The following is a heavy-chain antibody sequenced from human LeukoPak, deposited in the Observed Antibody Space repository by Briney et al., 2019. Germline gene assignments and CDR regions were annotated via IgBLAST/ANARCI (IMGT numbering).Heavy chain of an antibody. D-gene: IGHD5-12*01. CDR2: ISSSSSTV. J-gene: IGHJ4*02. CDR1: GFTFSDDS. V-gene: IGHV3-48*02. CDR3: ARDVRWLRFVFDH. Sequence: GGSLRLSSAPSGFTFSDDSMNWGREAPGKGLEWVSYISSSSSTVYYPASVKGPFNISRDNAKNSLYLQMNSLRDEGTAVYYRARDVRWLRFVFDHWGQGIPVTVSS.